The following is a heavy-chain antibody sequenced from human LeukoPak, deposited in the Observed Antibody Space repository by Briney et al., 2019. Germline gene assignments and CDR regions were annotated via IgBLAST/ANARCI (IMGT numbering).Heavy chain of an antibody. J-gene: IGHJ4*02. V-gene: IGHV1-46*01. CDR2: INPGGGST. Sequence: ASVKVSCTASGYTFTNYYMHWVRQAPGQGLEWMGIINPGGGSTSYAQKFQGRVTITADESTSTAYMELSSLRSEDTAVYYCARGPFRGTYYYDSSGYYLFDYWGQGTLVTVSS. CDR3: ARGPFRGTYYYDSSGYYLFDY. CDR1: GYTFTNYY. D-gene: IGHD3-22*01.